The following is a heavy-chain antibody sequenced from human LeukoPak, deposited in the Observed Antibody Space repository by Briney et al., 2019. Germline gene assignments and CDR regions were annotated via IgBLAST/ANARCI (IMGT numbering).Heavy chain of an antibody. J-gene: IGHJ5*02. V-gene: IGHV1-18*01. CDR2: ISAYNGNT. CDR1: GYTFTSYG. CDR3: ARDREGLLDGVAWYNWFDP. D-gene: IGHD3-3*01. Sequence: VSVKVSCKASGYTFTSYGISWVRQAPGQGLEWMGWISAYNGNTNYAQKLQGRVAMTTDTSTSTAYMELRSLRSDDTAVYYCARDREGLLDGVAWYNWFDPWGQGTLVTVSS.